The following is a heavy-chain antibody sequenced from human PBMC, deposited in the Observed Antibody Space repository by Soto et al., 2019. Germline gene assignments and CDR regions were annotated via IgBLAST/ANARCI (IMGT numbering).Heavy chain of an antibody. CDR2: ISYDGSNK. Sequence: GGSLRLSCAASGFTFSSYGMHWVRQAPGKGLEWVAVISYDGSNKYYADSVKGRFTISRDNSKNTLYLQMNSLRAEDTAVYYCAKDIVLMVYAKLYYYYGMDVWGQGTTVTVSS. CDR1: GFTFSSYG. J-gene: IGHJ6*02. V-gene: IGHV3-30*18. CDR3: AKDIVLMVYAKLYYYYGMDV. D-gene: IGHD2-8*01.